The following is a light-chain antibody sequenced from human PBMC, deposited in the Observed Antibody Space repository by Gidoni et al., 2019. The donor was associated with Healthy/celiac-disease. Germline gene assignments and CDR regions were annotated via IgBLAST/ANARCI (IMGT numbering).Light chain of an antibody. Sequence: DIQMTQSPSSLSASVGDRVTITCRASQGISNYLAWYQQKPGKVPRLLIYAASTLQSGIPARFSGSGSGTDFTLTISSLEPEDVAAYYCQKCSSGPVTFGPGTKVDIK. J-gene: IGKJ3*01. CDR1: QGISNY. V-gene: IGKV1-27*01. CDR2: AAS. CDR3: QKCSSGPVT.